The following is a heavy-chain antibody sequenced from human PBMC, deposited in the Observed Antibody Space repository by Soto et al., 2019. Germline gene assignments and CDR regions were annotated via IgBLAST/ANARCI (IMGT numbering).Heavy chain of an antibody. V-gene: IGHV4-59*01. CDR2: LYYSGST. D-gene: IGHD2-15*01. J-gene: IGHJ6*01. CDR3: ARGVYEILHYYHQRMDV. CDR1: GGSISSYY. Sequence: SETLSLTCTVSGGSISSYYWSWPRQPPGKGLEWIGHLYYSGSTYYNPSLKSLVTLSVDTPKNQFSQKLSSVTAADTAVYFCARGVYEILHYYHQRMDVWGSGTTVTV.